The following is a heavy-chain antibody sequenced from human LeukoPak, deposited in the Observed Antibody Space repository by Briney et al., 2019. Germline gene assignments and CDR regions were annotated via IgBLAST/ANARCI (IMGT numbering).Heavy chain of an antibody. CDR3: ASRRDFWSGYPSWFDP. CDR2: IYYSGST. V-gene: IGHV4-59*12. D-gene: IGHD3-3*01. J-gene: IGHJ5*02. CDR1: GGSISSYY. Sequence: PSETLSLTCTVSGGSISSYYWSWIRQPPGKGLEWIGYIYYSGSTNYNPSLKSRVTISLDTSKNQFSLKLSSVTAADTAVYYCASRRDFWSGYPSWFDPWGQGTLVTVSS.